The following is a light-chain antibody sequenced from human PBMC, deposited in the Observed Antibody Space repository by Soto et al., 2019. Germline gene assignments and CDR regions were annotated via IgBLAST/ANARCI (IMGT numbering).Light chain of an antibody. CDR1: SSDVGGYNY. CDR2: DVS. Sequence: QPALTQPRSVSGSPGQSVTISCTGTSSDVGGYNYVSWYQQHPGKAPKLMIYDVSKRPSGVPDRFSGSKSGNTASLTISGLQAEDEADYYCCSYAGSVVVFGGGTKLTVL. V-gene: IGLV2-11*01. CDR3: CSYAGSVVV. J-gene: IGLJ2*01.